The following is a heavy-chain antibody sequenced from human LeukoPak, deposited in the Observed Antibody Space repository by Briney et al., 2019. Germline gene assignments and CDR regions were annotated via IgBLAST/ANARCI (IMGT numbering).Heavy chain of an antibody. V-gene: IGHV5-51*01. CDR2: TFPGDSEA. CDR1: GYPFSKYW. Sequence: GESLKISCQGSGYPFSKYWIGWVRQMPGKGLEWMGLTFPGDSEARYSPSFEGQVTISADKSIDTAYLQWSSLKASDTAMYYCARVIQLWRQAQGADYWGQGTLVTVSS. J-gene: IGHJ4*02. CDR3: ARVIQLWRQAQGADY. D-gene: IGHD5-18*01.